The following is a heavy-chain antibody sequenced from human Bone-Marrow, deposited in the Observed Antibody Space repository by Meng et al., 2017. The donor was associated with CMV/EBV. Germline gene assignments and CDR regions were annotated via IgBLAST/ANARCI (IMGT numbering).Heavy chain of an antibody. Sequence: GESLKISCAASGFTFSSYAMHWVRQAPGKGLEWVAVISYDGSNKYYADSVKGRFTISRDNSKNTLYLQMNSLRAEDTAVYYCARDTVADFYGSGSYYDRTILYYYYYGMDVWGQGTTVTVSS. CDR1: GFTFSSYA. V-gene: IGHV3-30-3*01. D-gene: IGHD3-10*01. CDR3: ARDTVADFYGSGSYYDRTILYYYYYGMDV. J-gene: IGHJ6*02. CDR2: ISYDGSNK.